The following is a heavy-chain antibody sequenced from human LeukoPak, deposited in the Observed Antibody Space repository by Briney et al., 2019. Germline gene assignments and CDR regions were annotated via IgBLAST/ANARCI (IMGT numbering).Heavy chain of an antibody. Sequence: SETLSLTCAVYGGSFSDYYWSWIRQPPGKGLEWIGEINHSGITDYNPSLKSRVTISVDTSRNQFSLKLTSVTAADAAVFYCARVVAGLGPDSWGQGTLVTVSS. D-gene: IGHD6-6*01. V-gene: IGHV4-34*01. J-gene: IGHJ4*02. CDR3: ARVVAGLGPDS. CDR1: GGSFSDYY. CDR2: INHSGIT.